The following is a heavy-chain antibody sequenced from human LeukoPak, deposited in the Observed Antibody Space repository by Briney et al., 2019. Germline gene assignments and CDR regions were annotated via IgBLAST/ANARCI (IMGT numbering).Heavy chain of an antibody. D-gene: IGHD2-15*01. V-gene: IGHV4-4*07. CDR2: IYTSGST. CDR3: ARLEVEVAATRLYNWFDP. J-gene: IGHJ5*02. CDR1: GGSISSYY. Sequence: SETLSLTCTVSGGSISSYYWSWIRQPAGKGLEWIGRIYTSGSTNYSPSLKSRVTMSVDTSKNQFSLKLSSVTAADTAVYYCARLEVEVAATRLYNWFDPWGQGTLVTVSS.